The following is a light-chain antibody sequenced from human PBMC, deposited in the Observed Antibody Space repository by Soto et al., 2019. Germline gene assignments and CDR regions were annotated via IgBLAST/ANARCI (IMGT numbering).Light chain of an antibody. Sequence: DIQMTQSPSTLSASVGDRVTITCRASQSISSWLAWYQQKPEKAPKLLIYDASSLESGVPSRFSGSGSGTEFTLAISSLQPDDFATYYCQQYNSYPWSFGQGTKVEFK. CDR1: QSISSW. J-gene: IGKJ1*01. CDR2: DAS. V-gene: IGKV1-5*01. CDR3: QQYNSYPWS.